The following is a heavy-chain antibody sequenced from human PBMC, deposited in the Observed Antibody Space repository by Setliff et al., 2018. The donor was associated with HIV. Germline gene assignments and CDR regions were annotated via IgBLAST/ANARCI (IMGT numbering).Heavy chain of an antibody. CDR3: ARQKETYYYDSSGYPAYFDY. J-gene: IGHJ4*02. V-gene: IGHV4-38-2*01. D-gene: IGHD3-22*01. Sequence: SETLSLTCAVSGYSISSGFYWGWIRQPPGKGLEWIGSIYHSGSTYYSPSLKSRVSFSVDTSKNQLSLKLRSVTAADSAMYYCARQKETYYYDSSGYPAYFDYWGQGTLVTV. CDR2: IYHSGST. CDR1: GYSISSGFY.